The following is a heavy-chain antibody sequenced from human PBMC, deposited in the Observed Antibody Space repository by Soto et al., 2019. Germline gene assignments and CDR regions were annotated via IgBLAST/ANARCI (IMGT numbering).Heavy chain of an antibody. J-gene: IGHJ3*02. CDR2: INPATGAA. D-gene: IGHD3-3*01. CDR1: GYPVTAYY. CDR3: AGGGGVGVAGSAAFDM. V-gene: IGHV1-2*02. Sequence: QLHLVQSGAVVKKPGASVTVSCSASGYPVTAYYMHWVRQAPGRGLEWMGGINPATGAAKYTQTFQGRVTMNRDTSTSTVFMELGGLKSGDPAGFLWAGGGGVGVAGSAAFDMWGQGTLVTVSS.